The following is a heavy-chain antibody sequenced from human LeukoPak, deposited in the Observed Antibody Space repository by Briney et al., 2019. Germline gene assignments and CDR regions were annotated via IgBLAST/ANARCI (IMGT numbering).Heavy chain of an antibody. CDR1: GFTFSSYW. CDR3: ARGAYGDYDY. V-gene: IGHV3-23*01. Sequence: PGGSLRLSCAVSGFTFSSYWMNWVRQAPGKGLEWVSAISSSGSSTYYADSVKGRFTISRDNSKNTLYLQMNSLRAEDTAAYYCARGAYGDYDYWGQGTLVTVSS. CDR2: ISSSGSST. D-gene: IGHD4-17*01. J-gene: IGHJ4*02.